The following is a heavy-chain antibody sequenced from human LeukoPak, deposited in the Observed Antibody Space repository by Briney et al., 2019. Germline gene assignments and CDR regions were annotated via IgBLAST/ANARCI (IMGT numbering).Heavy chain of an antibody. D-gene: IGHD3-9*01. CDR2: ISYDGSNK. J-gene: IGHJ4*02. CDR3: AKAELYDILTGYYY. V-gene: IGHV3-30*18. CDR1: GFTFSSYG. Sequence: GGSLRLSCAASGFTFSSYGMHWVRQAPGKGLEWVAVISYDGSNKYYADSVKGRFTISRDNSKNTLYLQMNSLRTKDTAVYYCAKAELYDILTGYYYWGQGTLVTVSS.